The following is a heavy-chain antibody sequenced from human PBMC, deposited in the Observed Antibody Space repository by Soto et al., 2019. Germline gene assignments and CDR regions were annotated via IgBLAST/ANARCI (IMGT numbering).Heavy chain of an antibody. CDR1: GFTFSSYS. J-gene: IGHJ6*02. CDR3: ARVEWLVHYYYYGMDV. CDR2: ISSSSSYI. D-gene: IGHD6-19*01. Sequence: GGSLRLSCAASGFTFSSYSMNWVRQAPGKGLEWVSSISSSSSYIYYADSVKGRFTISRDNAKNSLYLQMNSLRAEDTAVYYCARVEWLVHYYYYGMDVWGQGTTVTVSS. V-gene: IGHV3-21*01.